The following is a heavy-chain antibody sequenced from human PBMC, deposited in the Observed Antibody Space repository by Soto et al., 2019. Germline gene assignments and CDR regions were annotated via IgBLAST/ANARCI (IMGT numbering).Heavy chain of an antibody. Sequence: PSETLSLTCAVYGWSFSGYYWSWVRQRPGKGLEWIGEINHSGSTNYNPSLKSRVTISVDTSKNQFSLKLSSVTAADTAVYYCATIRYCSSTSCYSGGEQQLDSWSPEYYFAYWGQRTLVPVSS. CDR3: ATIRYCSSTSCYSGGEQQLDSWSPEYYFAY. CDR2: INHSGST. CDR1: GWSFSGYY. V-gene: IGHV4-34*01. J-gene: IGHJ4*02. D-gene: IGHD2-2*01.